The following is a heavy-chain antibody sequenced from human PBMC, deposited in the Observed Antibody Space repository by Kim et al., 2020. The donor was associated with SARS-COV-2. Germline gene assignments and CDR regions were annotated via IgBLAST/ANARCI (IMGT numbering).Heavy chain of an antibody. V-gene: IGHV3-43*01. CDR2: ITSDGRST. J-gene: IGHJ6*02. CDR3: AKERNTMAYYFGMDV. CDR1: GFTFDDYT. Sequence: GGSLRLSCAASGFTFDDYTMHWVRQAPGKGLEWVSLITSDGRSTYYADSVKGRFTISRDNSKSSLYLQMKSLRIEDTALYYCAKERNTMAYYFGMDVWGQGTTVTVSS. D-gene: IGHD3-10*01.